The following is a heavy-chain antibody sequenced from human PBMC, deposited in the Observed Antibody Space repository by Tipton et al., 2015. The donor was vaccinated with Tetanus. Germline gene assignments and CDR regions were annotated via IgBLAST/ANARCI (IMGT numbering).Heavy chain of an antibody. Sequence: TLSLTCVVYGGSFGHYYWTWIRQPPGKGLEWIGEINHDGRTTYTSSLKSRVTILVDTSKKQFSLKVTSVTAADTAVYYCARGLGSMLAPGGSIDSWGQGALVTVSA. CDR2: INHDGRT. CDR3: ARGLGSMLAPGGSIDS. V-gene: IGHV4-34*01. J-gene: IGHJ5*01. D-gene: IGHD2-8*01. CDR1: GGSFGHYY.